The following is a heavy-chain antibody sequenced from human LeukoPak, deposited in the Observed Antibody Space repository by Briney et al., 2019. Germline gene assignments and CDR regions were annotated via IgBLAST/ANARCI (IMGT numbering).Heavy chain of an antibody. CDR2: ISWNSGSI. J-gene: IGHJ3*02. CDR1: GGSISSYY. V-gene: IGHV3-9*01. CDR3: AKDMFPMTTVTPEAFDI. Sequence: LSLTCTVSGGSISSYYWSWIRQPPGKGLEWVSGISWNSGSIGYADSVKGRFTISRDNAKNSLYLQMNSLRAEDTALYYCAKDMFPMTTVTPEAFDIWGQGTMVTVSS. D-gene: IGHD4-17*01.